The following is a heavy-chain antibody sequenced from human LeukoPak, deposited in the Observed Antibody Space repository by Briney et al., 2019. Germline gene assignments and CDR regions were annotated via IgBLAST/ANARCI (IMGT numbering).Heavy chain of an antibody. CDR1: GGSISSSSYY. V-gene: IGHV4-39*07. Sequence: SETLPLTCTVSGGSISSSSYYWGWIRQPPGKGLEWIGSIYYSGSTYYNPSLKSRVTISVDTSKNQFSLKLSSVTAADTAVYYCARVDRTAQGFDYWGQGTLVTVSS. J-gene: IGHJ4*02. CDR2: IYYSGST. CDR3: ARVDRTAQGFDY.